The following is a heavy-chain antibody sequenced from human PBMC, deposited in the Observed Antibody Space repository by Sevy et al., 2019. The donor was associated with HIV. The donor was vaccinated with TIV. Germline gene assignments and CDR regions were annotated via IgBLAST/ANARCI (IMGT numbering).Heavy chain of an antibody. CDR2: ISSSSSYI. CDR1: GFTFSSYS. J-gene: IGHJ4*02. V-gene: IGHV3-21*01. CDR3: ARQSVAGTLGDY. D-gene: IGHD6-19*01. Sequence: GGCLRLSCAASGFTFSSYSMNWVRQAPGKGLEWVSSISSSSSYIYYADSVKGRFTISRDNAKNSLYLQMNSLRAEDTAVYYCARQSVAGTLGDYWGQGTQVTVSS.